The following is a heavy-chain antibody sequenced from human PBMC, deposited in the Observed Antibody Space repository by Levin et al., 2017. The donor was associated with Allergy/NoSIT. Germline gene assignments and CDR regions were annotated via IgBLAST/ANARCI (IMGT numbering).Heavy chain of an antibody. Sequence: SETLSLTCVVSGGSISGTNWWSWVRQAPGKGLEWIGEIFHSGTTNYNPSLKSRVAISIDNSKNQFSLRLSSVTAADTAVYYCAGVVIRGGFSFDYWGQGSLVTVSS. V-gene: IGHV4-4*02. D-gene: IGHD3-16*01. CDR1: GGSISGTNW. J-gene: IGHJ4*02. CDR2: IFHSGTT. CDR3: AGVVIRGGFSFDY.